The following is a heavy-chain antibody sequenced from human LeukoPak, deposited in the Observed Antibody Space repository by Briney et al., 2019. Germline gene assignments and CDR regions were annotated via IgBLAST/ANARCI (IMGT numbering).Heavy chain of an antibody. V-gene: IGHV4-38-2*02. Sequence: PSETLSLTCTVSGYSISSGYYWGWIRQPPGKGLEWIGSIYHSGSTYYNPSLKSRVTISVDTSKNQFSLKLSSVTAADTAVYYCARDGRDSSGWYGDRPYDYWGQGTLVTVSS. CDR2: IYHSGST. CDR1: GYSISSGYY. D-gene: IGHD6-19*01. CDR3: ARDGRDSSGWYGDRPYDY. J-gene: IGHJ4*02.